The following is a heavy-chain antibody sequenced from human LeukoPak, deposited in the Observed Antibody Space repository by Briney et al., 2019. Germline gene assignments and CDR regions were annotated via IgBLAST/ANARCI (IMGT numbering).Heavy chain of an antibody. V-gene: IGHV4-59*01. CDR1: GGSINSYY. Sequence: SETLSLTCTVSGGSINSYYWSWIRQPPGKGLEWIGYIYYSGSTNYNPSLKSRATISVDTSKNQFSLKMSSVTAADTAVYYCARARDGHINNWFDPWGQGTLVTVSS. CDR3: ARARDGHINNWFDP. J-gene: IGHJ5*02. CDR2: IYYSGST. D-gene: IGHD5-24*01.